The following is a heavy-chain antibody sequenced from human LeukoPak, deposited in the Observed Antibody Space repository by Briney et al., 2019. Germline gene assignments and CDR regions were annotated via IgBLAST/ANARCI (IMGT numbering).Heavy chain of an antibody. J-gene: IGHJ4*02. V-gene: IGHV4-61*02. Sequence: SQTLSLTCTVSGGSISSGSYYWSWIRQPAGKGLEWIGRIYTSGSTNYNPSLKSRVTISVDTSKNQFSLKLSSVTAADTAVYYCAREEQLVRGKYYFDYWGQGTLVTVSS. D-gene: IGHD6-13*01. CDR1: GGSISSGSYY. CDR3: AREEQLVRGKYYFDY. CDR2: IYTSGST.